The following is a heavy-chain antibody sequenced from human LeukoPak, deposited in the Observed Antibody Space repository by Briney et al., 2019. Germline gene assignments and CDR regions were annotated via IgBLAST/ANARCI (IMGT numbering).Heavy chain of an antibody. CDR3: ARTVGATTRIFDY. CDR2: ISSSSSYI. D-gene: IGHD1-26*01. J-gene: IGHJ4*02. CDR1: GFTFSSYS. Sequence: GGSLRLSCAAFGFTFSSYSMNWVRQAPGKGLEWVTSISSSSSYIYYADSVKSRFTISRDNAKNSLYLQMNSLRAEDTAVYYCARTVGATTRIFDYWGQGTLVTVSS. V-gene: IGHV3-21*01.